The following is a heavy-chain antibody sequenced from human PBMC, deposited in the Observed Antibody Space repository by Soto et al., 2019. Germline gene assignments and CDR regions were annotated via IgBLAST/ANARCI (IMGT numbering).Heavy chain of an antibody. CDR1: GGSFSGYY. D-gene: IGHD3-10*01. CDR2: INHSGST. J-gene: IGHJ4*02. V-gene: IGHV4-34*01. CDR3: ARAPTTYYYDSGSYYLPSD. Sequence: PSETLSLTCAVYGGSFSGYYWSWIRQPPGKGLEWIGEINHSGSTNYNPSLKSRVTISVDTSKNQFSLKLSSVTAADTAVYYCARAPTTYYYDSGSYYLPSDWGQGTLVTVSS.